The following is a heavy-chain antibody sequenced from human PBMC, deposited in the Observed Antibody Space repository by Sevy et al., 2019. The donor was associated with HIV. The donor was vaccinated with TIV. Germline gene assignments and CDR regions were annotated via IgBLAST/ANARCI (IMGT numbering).Heavy chain of an antibody. D-gene: IGHD6-13*01. J-gene: IGHJ5*02. CDR2: ISYDGSNK. CDR1: GFTFSSYG. Sequence: GGSLRLSCAASGFTFSSYGMHWVRQAPGKGLEWVAVISYDGSNKYYAHSVKGRFTISRDNSKNTLYLQMNSLRAEDTAVYYCARGIAVYNWFDPWGQGPLVTVSS. V-gene: IGHV3-30*03. CDR3: ARGIAVYNWFDP.